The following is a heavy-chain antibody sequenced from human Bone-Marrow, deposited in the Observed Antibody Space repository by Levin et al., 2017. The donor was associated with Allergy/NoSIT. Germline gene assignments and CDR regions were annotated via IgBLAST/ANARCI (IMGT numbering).Heavy chain of an antibody. CDR1: GFTFSSYG. Sequence: SCAASGFTFSSYGMHWVRQAPGKGLEWVAVISYDGSNKYYADSVKGRFTISRDNSKNTLYLQMNSLRAEDTAVYYCAKDRGDYWGQGTLVTVSS. V-gene: IGHV3-30*18. CDR2: ISYDGSNK. J-gene: IGHJ4*02. D-gene: IGHD1-26*01. CDR3: AKDRGDY.